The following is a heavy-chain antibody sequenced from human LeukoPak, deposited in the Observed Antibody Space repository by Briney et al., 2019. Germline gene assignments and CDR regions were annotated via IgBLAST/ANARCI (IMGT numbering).Heavy chain of an antibody. CDR2: IYYTGST. V-gene: IGHV4-39*07. CDR1: GGSISSSSYY. D-gene: IGHD4-17*01. J-gene: IGHJ6*03. CDR3: ARNPDYGDYRYYMDV. Sequence: PSETLSLTCTVSGGSISSSSYYWAWIRQPPGKGLEWIGSIYYTGSTYYDPSLKTRVTISVDTSKNQFSLKLSSVTAADTAVYYCARNPDYGDYRYYMDVWGKGTTVTVSS.